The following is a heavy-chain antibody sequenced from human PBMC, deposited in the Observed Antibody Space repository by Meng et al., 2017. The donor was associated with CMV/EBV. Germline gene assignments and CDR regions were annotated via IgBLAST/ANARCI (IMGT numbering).Heavy chain of an antibody. Sequence: GGSLRLSCKGSGYTFTGYYMHWVRQAPGQGLEWMGWINPNSGGTNYAQKFQGRVTMTRDTSISTAYMELSRLRSDDTAVYYCASIVSGSYLQLPDYWGQGTLVTVSS. D-gene: IGHD1-26*01. J-gene: IGHJ4*02. CDR2: INPNSGGT. CDR1: GYTFTGYY. CDR3: ASIVSGSYLQLPDY. V-gene: IGHV1-2*02.